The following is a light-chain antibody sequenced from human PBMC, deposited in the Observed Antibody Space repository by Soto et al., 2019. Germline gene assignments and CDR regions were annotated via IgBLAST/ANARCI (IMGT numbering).Light chain of an antibody. CDR1: QNINVD. V-gene: IGKV3-15*01. J-gene: IGKJ4*01. Sequence: EIVMTQSPATLSVSPGERATLSCTASQNINVDLAWYQQKPGQAPRLLIYDASTRDTGIPDRFSGSGSGTEFTLTISSLQSEDFAVYYCLHYNNWPPLPFGGGTKVEIK. CDR2: DAS. CDR3: LHYNNWPPLP.